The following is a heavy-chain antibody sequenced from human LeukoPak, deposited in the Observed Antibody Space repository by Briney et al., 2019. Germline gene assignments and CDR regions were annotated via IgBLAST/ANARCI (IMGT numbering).Heavy chain of an antibody. V-gene: IGHV5-51*01. Sequence: GESLQISCKGSGYSFTSYWIGWVRQMPGKGLEWMGIIYPGDSDTRYSPSFQGQVTISADKSISTAYLQWSSLKASDTAMYYCARRPGYYDSSGYAGDYWGQGTLVTVSS. CDR3: ARRPGYYDSSGYAGDY. J-gene: IGHJ4*02. CDR1: GYSFTSYW. CDR2: IYPGDSDT. D-gene: IGHD3-22*01.